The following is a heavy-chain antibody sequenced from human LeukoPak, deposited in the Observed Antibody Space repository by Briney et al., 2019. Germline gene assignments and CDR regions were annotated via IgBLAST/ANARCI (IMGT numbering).Heavy chain of an antibody. J-gene: IGHJ4*02. D-gene: IGHD3-22*01. CDR1: GFTFSNAW. CDR2: IKQDGSEK. Sequence: GGSLRLSCAASGFTFSNAWMSWVRQAPGKGLEWVANIKQDGSEKSYVDSVKGRFTISRDNAKNSLYLQMNSLRDADTAVYYCARDRVIGDYWGQGSLVTVSS. V-gene: IGHV3-7*01. CDR3: ARDRVIGDY.